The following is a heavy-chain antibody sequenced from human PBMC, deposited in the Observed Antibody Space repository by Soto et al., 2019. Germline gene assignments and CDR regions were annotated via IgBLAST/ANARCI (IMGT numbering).Heavy chain of an antibody. CDR2: VRIKAKTYAT. D-gene: IGHD1-26*01. CDR1: GFTFSDSA. V-gene: IGHV3-73*01. Sequence: GGSLRLSCAVSGFTFSDSAMHWVRQASGEGLEWVGRVRIKAKTYATAYAASVKGRFTIPRDDSKNTAYLQMNSLKTEDTAVYYCTPEGAGFGYWGQGTLVTVSS. CDR3: TPEGAGFGY. J-gene: IGHJ4*02.